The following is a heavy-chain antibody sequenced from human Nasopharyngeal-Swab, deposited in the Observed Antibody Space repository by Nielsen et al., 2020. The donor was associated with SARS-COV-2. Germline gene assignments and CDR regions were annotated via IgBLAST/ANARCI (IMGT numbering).Heavy chain of an antibody. CDR1: GYTFTSYD. CDR3: ARGRIVIGWFGVDYYYYYMDV. J-gene: IGHJ6*03. V-gene: IGHV1-8*01. Sequence: ASVKVSCKASGYTFTSYDINWVRQATGQGLEWMGWMNPNSGNTGYAQKFQGRVTMTRNTSINTAYMELSSLRSEDTAVYYCARGRIVIGWFGVDYYYYYMDVWGKGTTVTVSS. D-gene: IGHD3-10*01. CDR2: MNPNSGNT.